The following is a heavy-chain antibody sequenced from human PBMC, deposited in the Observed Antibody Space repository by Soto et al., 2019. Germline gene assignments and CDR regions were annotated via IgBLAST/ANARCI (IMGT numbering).Heavy chain of an antibody. Sequence: ASVKVSCKASGYTFTSYGITWVRQAPGQGLEWMGWITANNGNTNYAQKVQGRVTMTTDTSTSTAYMELRSLRSDDTAVYYCARVVPGAEAWFGPWGQGTLVTVSS. V-gene: IGHV1-18*04. D-gene: IGHD2-2*01. CDR3: ARVVPGAEAWFGP. CDR2: ITANNGNT. J-gene: IGHJ5*02. CDR1: GYTFTSYG.